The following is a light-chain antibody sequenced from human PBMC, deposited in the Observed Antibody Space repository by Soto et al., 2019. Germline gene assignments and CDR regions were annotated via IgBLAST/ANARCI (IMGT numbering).Light chain of an antibody. CDR3: QQYSTYPWT. CDR2: KAS. V-gene: IGKV1-5*03. Sequence: IQITQSPSTLSASVGDRVTITCRASQTISTLLAWYQQRPGKAPNLLIYKASSLESGVPSRFSGSGSGTEFTLTISSLQPDDFATYFCQQYSTYPWTFGQGTKVDIK. J-gene: IGKJ1*01. CDR1: QTISTL.